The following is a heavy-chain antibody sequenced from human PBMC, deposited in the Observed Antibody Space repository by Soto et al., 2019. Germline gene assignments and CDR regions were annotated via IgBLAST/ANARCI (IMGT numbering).Heavy chain of an antibody. CDR1: GFSLTSRPMG. D-gene: IGHD1-1*01. J-gene: IGHJ4*02. V-gene: IGHV2-5*02. Sequence: QITLKESGPTRVKPTQTLTLTCTFSGFSLTSRPMGVGWIRQPPGKALEWLVFIYWDDDKRYSPSLKNRLTITKDTSGNQEVLTMTNMDPLDTATYYCAHRLSGFNWNGGYFDYWGQGALVTVSS. CDR2: IYWDDDK. CDR3: AHRLSGFNWNGGYFDY.